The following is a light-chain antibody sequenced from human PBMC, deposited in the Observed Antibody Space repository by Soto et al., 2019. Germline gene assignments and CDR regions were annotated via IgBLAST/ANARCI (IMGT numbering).Light chain of an antibody. Sequence: QSVLTQPPSVSAAPGQKVTMSCSGSISNIGKNYVAWYQQLPGTAPKILIFENYKRPSGIPDRFSGSKSGTSATLGITGLQTGDEADYFCGTWDSSLNAVIFGGGTKLTVL. CDR2: ENY. CDR3: GTWDSSLNAVI. CDR1: ISNIGKNY. J-gene: IGLJ2*01. V-gene: IGLV1-51*01.